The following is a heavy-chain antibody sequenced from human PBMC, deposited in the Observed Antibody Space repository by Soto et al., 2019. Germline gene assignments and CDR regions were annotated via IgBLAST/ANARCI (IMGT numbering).Heavy chain of an antibody. CDR1: AFIFSNYG. CDR2: TSYDGTKK. CDR3: AKELGLWSGYLHAFDI. Sequence: QVQLVESGGGVVQPGRSRRLSCAASAFIFSNYGMHWVRQAPGKGLEWVAVTSYDGTKKYYGDSVKGRFTISRDNSMNTLYLQMDSLSAEDTAVYYCAKELGLWSGYLHAFDIWGQGTMVTV. D-gene: IGHD3-3*01. V-gene: IGHV3-30*18. J-gene: IGHJ3*02.